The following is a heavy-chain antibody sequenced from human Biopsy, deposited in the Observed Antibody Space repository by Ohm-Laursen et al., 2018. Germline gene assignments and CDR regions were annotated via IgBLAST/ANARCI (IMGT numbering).Heavy chain of an antibody. CDR2: LFTSGTT. Sequence: SETLSLTCTVSGGSINSYYWSWMRQPAGKGLEWIGRLFTSGTTNYSPSLNNRVTMSVDTSKNQFSLRLTSVTAADTAVYYCVRGGSGSFPFDYWGPGTPVTVSS. CDR1: GGSINSYY. D-gene: IGHD3-10*01. V-gene: IGHV4-4*07. CDR3: VRGGSGSFPFDY. J-gene: IGHJ4*02.